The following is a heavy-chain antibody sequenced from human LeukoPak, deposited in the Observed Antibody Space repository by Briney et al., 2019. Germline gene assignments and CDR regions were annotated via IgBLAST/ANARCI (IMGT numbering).Heavy chain of an antibody. D-gene: IGHD2-8*01. CDR1: GDSITSGSYY. CDR3: TRSRERYCSYGACYIDLQAR. J-gene: IGHJ4*02. V-gene: IGHV4-61*02. Sequence: PSETLSLTCTVSGDSITSGSYYCTWIRQPAGKGLEWVGRIYTSGSTDYNASLKSRVSISMDTSKNQFSLKLNSVTAADTAVYYCTRSRERYCSYGACYIDLQARWGQGTLVTVSS. CDR2: IYTSGST.